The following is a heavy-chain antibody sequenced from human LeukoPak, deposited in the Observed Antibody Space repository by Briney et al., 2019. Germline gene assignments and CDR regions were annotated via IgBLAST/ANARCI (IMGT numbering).Heavy chain of an antibody. D-gene: IGHD7-27*01. CDR2: INGKRGDT. CDR3: ARDHDWGVDY. J-gene: IGHJ4*02. CDR1: GFTSTDHY. V-gene: IGHV1-2*02. Sequence: ASVTVSCKASGFTSTDHYMHWVRQAPGQGLEWMGWINGKRGDTNYAQNFQDRVTMTRDTSTSTVYMELSRLTVDDTAVYYCARDHDWGVDYWGQGTLVTVSS.